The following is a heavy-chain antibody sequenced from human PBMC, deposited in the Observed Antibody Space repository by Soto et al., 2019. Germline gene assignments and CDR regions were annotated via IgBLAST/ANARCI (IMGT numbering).Heavy chain of an antibody. V-gene: IGHV1-3*01. Sequence: ASLKVSCKASGYTFTSYGIHWVRQAPGQRLEWMGWINAANGDTKYSPKFQGRVTITRGTSASTAYIELSSLRSEDTAVYYSVRMHASTSRIDWFGSWGQGTL. CDR2: INAANGDT. D-gene: IGHD2-15*01. J-gene: IGHJ5*01. CDR3: VRMHASTSRIDWFGS. CDR1: GYTFTSYG.